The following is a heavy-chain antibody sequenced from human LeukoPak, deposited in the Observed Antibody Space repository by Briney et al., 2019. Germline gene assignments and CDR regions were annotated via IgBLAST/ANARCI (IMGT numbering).Heavy chain of an antibody. Sequence: GGSLKLSCAASGFTFSGSAMHWVRQASGKGLEWVGRIRSKANSYATAYAASVKGRFTISRDDSKNTAYLQMNSLKTEDTAVYYCTRRGPIPVSDYWGQGTLVTVSS. V-gene: IGHV3-73*01. CDR3: TRRGPIPVSDY. J-gene: IGHJ4*02. CDR1: GFTFSGSA. CDR2: IRSKANSYAT. D-gene: IGHD2-15*01.